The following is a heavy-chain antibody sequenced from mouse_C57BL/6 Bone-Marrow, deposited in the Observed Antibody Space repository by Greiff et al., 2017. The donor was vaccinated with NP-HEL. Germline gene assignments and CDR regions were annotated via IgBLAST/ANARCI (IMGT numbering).Heavy chain of an antibody. V-gene: IGHV1-64*01. J-gene: IGHJ4*01. CDR2: IHPNSGST. CDR3: ARLCVY. D-gene: IGHD6-5*01. Sequence: QVQLQQSGPVLVKPGASVKLSCKASGYTSTSYWMHWVKQRPGQGLEWIGMIHPNSGSTNYNEKFKTKATLTVDKSSSTAYMQLSSLTSEDSAVYYCARLCVYWGQGTSVTVSS. CDR1: GYTSTSYW.